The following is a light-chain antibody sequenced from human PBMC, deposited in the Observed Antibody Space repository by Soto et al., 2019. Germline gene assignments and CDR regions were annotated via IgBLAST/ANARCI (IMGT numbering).Light chain of an antibody. CDR2: ENN. Sequence: QSVLTQPLSVSAAPGQKVTISCAGSSANIGNDYVYLYQQLPGTAPKLLIYENNKRPSGIPDRFSGSKSGTSATLGITGLQKGDEADYYCGTLDSHLRAYVCGAGTKVTGL. CDR1: SANIGNDY. V-gene: IGLV1-51*01. J-gene: IGLJ1*01. CDR3: GTLDSHLRAYV.